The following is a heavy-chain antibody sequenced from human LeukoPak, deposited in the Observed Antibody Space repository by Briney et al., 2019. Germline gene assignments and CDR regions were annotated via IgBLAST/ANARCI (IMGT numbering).Heavy chain of an antibody. V-gene: IGHV4-39*01. CDR2: IYYSGSA. CDR3: ARHYLQPGAFDV. D-gene: IGHD3-10*01. J-gene: IGHJ3*01. Sequence: PSETLSLTCTVSGGSISSSSYYWGWIRQPPGKGLEWIGSIYYSGSAYYNPPLESRVTVSVDTSKNQFSLRLTSVTAADTAAYFCARHYLQPGAFDVWGQGTLVTVSS. CDR1: GGSISSSSYY.